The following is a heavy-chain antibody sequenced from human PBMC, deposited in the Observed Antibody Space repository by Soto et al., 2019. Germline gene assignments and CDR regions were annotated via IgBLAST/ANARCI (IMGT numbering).Heavy chain of an antibody. V-gene: IGHV3-74*03. J-gene: IGHJ6*02. CDR1: GFTFSNYW. D-gene: IGHD4-17*01. Sequence: GGSLRLSCAASGFTFSNYWMHWVRQAPGKGLVWVSRINIDGSGTTYADSVKGRFTISRDNAKNTVFLGMKNLRAEDTAVYYCARDSYALHVCGQGTTVTVSS. CDR2: INIDGSGT. CDR3: ARDSYALHV.